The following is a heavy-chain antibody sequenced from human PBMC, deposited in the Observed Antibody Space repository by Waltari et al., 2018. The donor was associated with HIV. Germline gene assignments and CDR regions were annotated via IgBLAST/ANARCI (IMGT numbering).Heavy chain of an antibody. CDR3: AGWGGDWFSETHYYSGMDV. CDR1: GYSFSSYG. D-gene: IGHD3-9*01. Sequence: VHLVQSAIEVTKPGASVKVSCKTSGYSFSSYGISWVRQAPGRGLDWMAWILFFEGNTKLCRNFEERVRLTTDKSTSTGYLEVRNVTYDDTAIYYCAGWGGDWFSETHYYSGMDVWGQGTTVIVSS. J-gene: IGHJ6*02. V-gene: IGHV1-18*01. CDR2: ILFFEGNT.